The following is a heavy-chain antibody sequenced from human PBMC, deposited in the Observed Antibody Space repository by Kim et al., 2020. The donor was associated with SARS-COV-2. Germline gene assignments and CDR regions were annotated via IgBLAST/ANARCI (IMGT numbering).Heavy chain of an antibody. V-gene: IGHV3-74*01. Sequence: GGSLRLSCAASGFTFSSYWMHWVRQAPGKGLVWVSRINSDGSSTSYADSAKGRFTISRDNAKNTLYLQMNSLRAEDTAVYYCCITMVRGGRSYPDYYFDYWGQGTLVTVSS. CDR3: CITMVRGGRSYPDYYFDY. J-gene: IGHJ4*02. CDR1: GFTFSSYW. D-gene: IGHD3-10*01. CDR2: INSDGSST.